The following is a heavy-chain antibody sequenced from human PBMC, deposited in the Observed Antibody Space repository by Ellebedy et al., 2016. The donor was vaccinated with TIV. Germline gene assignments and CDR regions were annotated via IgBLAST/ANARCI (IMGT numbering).Heavy chain of an antibody. V-gene: IGHV3-48*02. J-gene: IGHJ5*02. CDR3: ARRKYSSSWFSPDDWFDP. CDR2: ISSSSSTM. CDR1: GFTFSSYS. D-gene: IGHD6-13*01. Sequence: GESLKISCAASGFTFSSYSMNWVRQAPGKGLEWVSYISSSSSTMYYADSVKGRFTLSRDNAKNSLYLQMNRLRDEDTAVYYCARRKYSSSWFSPDDWFDPWGQGTLVTVSS.